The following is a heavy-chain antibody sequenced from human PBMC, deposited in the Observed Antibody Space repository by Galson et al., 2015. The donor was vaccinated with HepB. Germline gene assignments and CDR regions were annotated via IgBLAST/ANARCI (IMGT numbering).Heavy chain of an antibody. CDR3: ARRGPYNWGYDY. D-gene: IGHD1-20*01. CDR1: GFTFDDYA. CDR2: ISWNSGSI. J-gene: IGHJ4*02. Sequence: SLRLSCAASGFTFDDYAMHWVRQAPGKGLEWVSGISWNSGSIGYADSVKGRFTISRDNAKNSLYLQMNSLRAEDTALYYCARRGPYNWGYDYWGQGTLVTVSS. V-gene: IGHV3-9*01.